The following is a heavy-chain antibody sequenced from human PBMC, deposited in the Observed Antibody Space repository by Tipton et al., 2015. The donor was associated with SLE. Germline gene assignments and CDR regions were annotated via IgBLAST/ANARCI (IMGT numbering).Heavy chain of an antibody. J-gene: IGHJ4*01. CDR1: GFTLRNYW. Sequence: SLRLSCAASGFTLRNYWMNWVRQGPGKGLEWVSRINGDGRITSYADSVKGRFTISRDNAKNTLYLQMTSLRAEDTALYYCARLDCGGDCYDDHWGHGALVSVSS. D-gene: IGHD2-21*01. CDR2: INGDGRIT. V-gene: IGHV3-74*01. CDR3: ARLDCGGDCYDDH.